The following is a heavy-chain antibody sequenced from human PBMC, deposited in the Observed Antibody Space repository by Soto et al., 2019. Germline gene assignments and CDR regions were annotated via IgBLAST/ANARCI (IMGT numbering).Heavy chain of an antibody. D-gene: IGHD2-15*01. CDR1: GYTFTSYG. Sequence: EASVKVSCKASGYTFTSYGISWVRQAPGQGLEWMGWISAYNGNTNYAQKLQGRVTMTTDTSTSTAYMELRSLRSDDTAVYYCARTLGYCSGGSCYFFDYWGQGTLVTVSS. CDR3: ARTLGYCSGGSCYFFDY. CDR2: ISAYNGNT. J-gene: IGHJ4*02. V-gene: IGHV1-18*01.